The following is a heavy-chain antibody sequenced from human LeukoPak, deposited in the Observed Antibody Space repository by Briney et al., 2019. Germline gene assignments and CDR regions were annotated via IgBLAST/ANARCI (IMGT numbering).Heavy chain of an antibody. CDR3: ARATTVTKRLYYYYYMDV. D-gene: IGHD4-11*01. CDR1: GYTFTSYD. J-gene: IGHJ6*03. V-gene: IGHV1-8*03. Sequence: GASVKVSCKASGYTFTSYDINWVRQATGQGLEWMGWMNPNSGNTGYAQKFQGRVTITRNTSISTAYMELSSLRSEDTAVYYCARATTVTKRLYYYYYMDVWGKGTTVTVS. CDR2: MNPNSGNT.